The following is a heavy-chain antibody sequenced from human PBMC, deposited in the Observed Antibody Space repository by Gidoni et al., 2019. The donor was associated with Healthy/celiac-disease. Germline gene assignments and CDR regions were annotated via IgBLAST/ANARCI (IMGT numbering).Heavy chain of an antibody. D-gene: IGHD6-13*01. CDR2: IIPIFGTA. CDR3: ARRSSSWGPTAFDY. CDR1: GGTCSSYA. J-gene: IGHJ4*02. Sequence: QVQPVQSGAEVKKPGSSVKVCSKASGGTCSSYAISWVRQAPGQGLEWMGGIIPIFGTANYAQKCQGRVTITADESTSTAYMELSSLRSEDTAVYYCARRSSSWGPTAFDYWGQGTLVTVSS. V-gene: IGHV1-69*01.